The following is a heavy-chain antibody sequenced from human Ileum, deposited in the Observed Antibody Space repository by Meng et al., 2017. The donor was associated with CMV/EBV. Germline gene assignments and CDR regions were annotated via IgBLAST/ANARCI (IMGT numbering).Heavy chain of an antibody. V-gene: IGHV3-30*02. Sequence: GGSLRLSCAASGFIFSNYGMHWVRQAPGKGLEWVAFIRNDGSYIWPGESVTDRFAISRDNSKSTLHLQMNSLRAEDTAVYYCAKDSYCSSTSSFSGVWYWGQGTLVTVSS. J-gene: IGHJ4*02. D-gene: IGHD2-2*01. CDR1: GFIFSNYG. CDR3: AKDSYCSSTSSFSGVWY. CDR2: IRNDGSYI.